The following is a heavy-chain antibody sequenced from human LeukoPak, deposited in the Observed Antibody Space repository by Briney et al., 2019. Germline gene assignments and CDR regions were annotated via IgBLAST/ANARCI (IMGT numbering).Heavy chain of an antibody. CDR2: ISGSGGST. CDR1: GFTFSSYA. CDR3: AKDNDYYDSSGFRYNWFDP. V-gene: IGHV3-23*01. Sequence: GGSLRLSCSASGFTFSSYAMSWVRQAPGKGLEWVSAISGSGGSTYYADSVKGRFTISRDNSKNTLYLQMNSLRAEDTAVYYCAKDNDYYDSSGFRYNWFDPWGQGTLVTVSS. D-gene: IGHD3-22*01. J-gene: IGHJ5*02.